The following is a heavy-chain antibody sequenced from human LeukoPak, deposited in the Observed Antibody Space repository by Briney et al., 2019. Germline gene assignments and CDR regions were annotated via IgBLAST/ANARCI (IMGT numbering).Heavy chain of an antibody. CDR1: GYTFTGYY. Sequence: GASVKVSCKASGYTFTGYYMHWVRQAPGQGLEWMGWINPNSGGTNYAQKFQGRVTMTRDTSISTAYMELRSLRSDDTAVYYCARDEGYSSSWRTNWFDPWGQGTLVTVSS. J-gene: IGHJ5*02. CDR3: ARDEGYSSSWRTNWFDP. V-gene: IGHV1-2*02. CDR2: INPNSGGT. D-gene: IGHD6-13*01.